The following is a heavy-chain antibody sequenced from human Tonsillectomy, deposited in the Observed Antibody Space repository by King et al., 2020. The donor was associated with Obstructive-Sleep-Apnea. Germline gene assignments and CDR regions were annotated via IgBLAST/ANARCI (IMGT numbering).Heavy chain of an antibody. CDR1: GFTFGDYA. J-gene: IGHJ4*02. CDR2: IRRKVYGGTT. D-gene: IGHD3-22*01. V-gene: IGHV3-49*03. Sequence: VQLVESGGGLVQPGRSLRLSCTASGFTFGDYAMSWFRQAPGKGREWVGFIRRKVYGGTTEYAESVKGRFTISRDDSKSIAYLQMTSLKTEDTAAYYCTRDLGYYDTSGYLGFYWGQGTLVTVSS. CDR3: TRDLGYYDTSGYLGFY.